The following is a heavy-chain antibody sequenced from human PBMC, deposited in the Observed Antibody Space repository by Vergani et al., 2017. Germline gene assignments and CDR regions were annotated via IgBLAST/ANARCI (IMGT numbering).Heavy chain of an antibody. D-gene: IGHD5-24*01. CDR3: AKQDGYKERAFDY. CDR2: ISGSGGST. V-gene: IGHV3-23*01. CDR1: GFTFSSYA. Sequence: EVQLLESGGGLVQPGGSLRLSCASSGFTFSSYAMSWVRQAPGKGLEWVSAISGSGGSTYYADSVKGRITISIDNSKNTLYLQMNSLRAEDTAVYYCAKQDGYKERAFDYWGQGTLVTVSS. J-gene: IGHJ4*02.